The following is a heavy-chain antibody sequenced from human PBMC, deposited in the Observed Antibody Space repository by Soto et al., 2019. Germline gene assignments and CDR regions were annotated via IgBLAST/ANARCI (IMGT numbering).Heavy chain of an antibody. J-gene: IGHJ4*02. D-gene: IGHD5-12*01. CDR2: INAGNGNT. V-gene: IGHV1-3*01. CDR1: GDSFTSYA. CDR3: ARGGEMATIMDY. Sequence: GASVKVSCEASGDSFTSYAMHWVRQAPGQRLEWMGWINAGNGNTKYSQKFQGRVTITRDTSASTAYMELSSLRSEDTAVYYCARGGEMATIMDYWGQGTLVT.